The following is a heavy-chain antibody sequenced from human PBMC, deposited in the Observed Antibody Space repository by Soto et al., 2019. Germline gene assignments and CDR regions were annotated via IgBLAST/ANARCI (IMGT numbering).Heavy chain of an antibody. CDR1: GDRFTSYD. CDR3: TGGPPNWGFDS. Sequence: ASVKPSCKACGDRFTSYDINWVRQTAGQGLEWMGWMSPKTANTGYAQKFQGRVTMTRSTSISTAYMELSSLTSEDTAVYYCTGGPPNWGFDSWGQGTPVTVSS. V-gene: IGHV1-8*01. CDR2: MSPKTANT. J-gene: IGHJ5*01. D-gene: IGHD7-27*01.